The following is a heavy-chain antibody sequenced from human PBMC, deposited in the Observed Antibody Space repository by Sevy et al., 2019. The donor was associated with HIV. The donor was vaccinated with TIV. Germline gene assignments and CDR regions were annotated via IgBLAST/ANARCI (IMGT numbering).Heavy chain of an antibody. Sequence: GGSLRLSCAASGFTFSSYAMTWVRQAPGKGLDWVSSMTGSGSITYYGDSVKGRFTISRDNSKNTLYLQMNNLRVEATALYYCAKDGLHSGDFEYFQDWGQGTLVTVSS. CDR1: GFTFSSYA. V-gene: IGHV3-23*01. CDR3: AKDGLHSGDFEYFQD. CDR2: MTGSGSIT. J-gene: IGHJ1*01. D-gene: IGHD2-21*02.